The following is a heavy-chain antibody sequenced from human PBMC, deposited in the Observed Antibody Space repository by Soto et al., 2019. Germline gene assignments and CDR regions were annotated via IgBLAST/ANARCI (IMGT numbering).Heavy chain of an antibody. CDR1: GFTVSGNH. V-gene: IGHV3-66*01. CDR2: SYSGGRT. D-gene: IGHD3-10*01. Sequence: EVQLVESGGGLVQPGGSLRLFCAASGFTVSGNHMTWVLQAPGKGLEWVSVSYSGGRTHYADSVRARFTISRDKSKNTLYLQMNSLRVEDTAVYYCARDRITMLREVITRFDYWGQGTQVTVSS. CDR3: ARDRITMLREVITRFDY. J-gene: IGHJ4*02.